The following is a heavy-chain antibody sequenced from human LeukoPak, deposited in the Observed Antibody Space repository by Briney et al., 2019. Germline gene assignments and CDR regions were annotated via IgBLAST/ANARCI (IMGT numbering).Heavy chain of an antibody. CDR3: AKEVVMTTAPFGYSFDC. V-gene: IGHV3-23*01. CDR1: GFAFGRFA. D-gene: IGHD2-21*02. CDR2: ISSDGHTA. Sequence: GGSLRLSCAASGFAFGRFAMSWVRLAPGRGLEWVSGISSDGHTAFYTDSVRGRFIVSRDKSRDTLYLQMDSLRADDTALYYCAKEVVMTTAPFGYSFDCRGPGTLVTVSS. J-gene: IGHJ4*02.